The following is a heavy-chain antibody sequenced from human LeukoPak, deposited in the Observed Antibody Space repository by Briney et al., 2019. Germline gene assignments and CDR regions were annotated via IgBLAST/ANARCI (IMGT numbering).Heavy chain of an antibody. Sequence: ASVKVSCKASGYTFTSYYMHWVRQAPGQGLEWMGIINPSGGSTSYVHKFQGRVTMTRDTSTSTVYMELSSLRSEDTAVYYCARVRYSEVGATTPYGMDVWGQGTTVTVSS. CDR1: GYTFTSYY. CDR3: ARVRYSEVGATTPYGMDV. J-gene: IGHJ6*02. D-gene: IGHD1-26*01. CDR2: INPSGGST. V-gene: IGHV1-46*01.